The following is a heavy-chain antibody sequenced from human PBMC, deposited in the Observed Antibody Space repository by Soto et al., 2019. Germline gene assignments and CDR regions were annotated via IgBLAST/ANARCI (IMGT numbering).Heavy chain of an antibody. D-gene: IGHD3-3*01. CDR2: ISGSGGST. CDR3: AKDGDFWSGYYKLFDY. Sequence: VQLVESGGGVVQPGGSLRLSCAASGFTVSSYAMSWVRQAPGKGLEWVSAISGSGGSTYYADSVKGRFTISRDNSKNTLYLQMNSLRAEDTAVYYCAKDGDFWSGYYKLFDYWGQGTLVTVSS. J-gene: IGHJ4*02. CDR1: GFTVSSYA. V-gene: IGHV3-23*04.